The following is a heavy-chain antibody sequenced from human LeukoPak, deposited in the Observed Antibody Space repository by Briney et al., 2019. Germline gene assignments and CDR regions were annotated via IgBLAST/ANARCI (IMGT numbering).Heavy chain of an antibody. CDR3: ARPRGVAAAGTKAFDI. Sequence: PSETLSLTCAVYGGSFSDYYWSWIRRPPGKGLEWIGEINHSGSTNYNPSLKSRVTISVDTSKNQFSLKLSSVTAADTAVYYCARPRGVAAAGTKAFDIWGQGTMVTVSS. V-gene: IGHV4-34*01. CDR1: GGSFSDYY. CDR2: INHSGST. D-gene: IGHD6-13*01. J-gene: IGHJ3*02.